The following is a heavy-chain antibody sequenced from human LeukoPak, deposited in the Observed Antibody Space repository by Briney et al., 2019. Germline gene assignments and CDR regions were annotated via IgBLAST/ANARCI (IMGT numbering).Heavy chain of an antibody. D-gene: IGHD5-12*01. CDR1: GYTFTSYG. CDR2: ISAYNGNT. J-gene: IGHJ4*02. Sequence: ASVKVSCKASGYTFTSYGISWVRQAPGQGLEWMGWISAYNGNTNYAQKLRGRVTMTTDTSTSTAYMELRSLRSDDTAVYYCARGRGYSGYSYYFDYWGQGTLVTVSS. V-gene: IGHV1-18*04. CDR3: ARGRGYSGYSYYFDY.